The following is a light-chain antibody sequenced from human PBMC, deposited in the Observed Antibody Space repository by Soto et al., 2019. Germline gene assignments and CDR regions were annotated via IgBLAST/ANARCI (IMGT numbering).Light chain of an antibody. V-gene: IGKV3-15*01. CDR3: QQYNNWPPLT. CDR1: QSVSSN. Sequence: EIVMTQSPATLSVSPGEGATLSCRASQSVSSNFAWYQQKPGQAPRLLIYAASTRATGIPARFSGSGSGTEFTLTISSLQSEDFAVYYCQQYNNWPPLTFGGGTKVEIK. CDR2: AAS. J-gene: IGKJ4*01.